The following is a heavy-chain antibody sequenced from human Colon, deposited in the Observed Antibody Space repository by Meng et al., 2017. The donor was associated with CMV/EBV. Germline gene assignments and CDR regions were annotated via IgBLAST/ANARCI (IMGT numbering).Heavy chain of an antibody. CDR2: INDRENT. CDR1: GGTISSYSYH. Sequence: GSLRLSCTVSGGTISSYSYHWGWIRQTPGKGLEWIGTINDRENTYYNPSLKSRLTISVDTSKNEFSLSLTSVTATDTAVYYCARRSGSYRLTYWFDPWGQGTLVTVSS. CDR3: ARRSGSYRLTYWFDP. D-gene: IGHD1-26*01. J-gene: IGHJ5*02. V-gene: IGHV4-39*01.